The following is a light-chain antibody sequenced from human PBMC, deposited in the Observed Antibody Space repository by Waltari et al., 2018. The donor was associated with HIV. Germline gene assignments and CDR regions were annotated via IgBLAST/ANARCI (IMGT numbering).Light chain of an antibody. CDR1: QSLVYSDGNTY. Sequence: VVLTQSPLSLPVTLGQPASISCRSTQSLVYSDGNTYLNWFHQRPGQSPRRLIYRISHRDSGVPDRFSGSGSGSNFTLNISRVEAEDVGVYYCMRATYWLFTFGQGTKLEIK. V-gene: IGKV2-30*01. CDR2: RIS. CDR3: MRATYWLFT. J-gene: IGKJ2*01.